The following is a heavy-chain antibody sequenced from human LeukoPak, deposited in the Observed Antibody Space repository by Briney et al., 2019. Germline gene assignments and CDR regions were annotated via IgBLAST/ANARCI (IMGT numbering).Heavy chain of an antibody. CDR2: ISSSSSYI. CDR3: ARDALGAARPRWFDP. J-gene: IGHJ5*02. CDR1: GFTFSSYS. V-gene: IGHV3-21*01. D-gene: IGHD6-6*01. Sequence: GGSLRLSCAASGFTFSSYSMYWVGQAPGKGLEWVSPISSSSSYIYYADSVKGRFTISRDNAKNSLYLQMNSLRAEDTAVYYCARDALGAARPRWFDPWGQGTLVTVSS.